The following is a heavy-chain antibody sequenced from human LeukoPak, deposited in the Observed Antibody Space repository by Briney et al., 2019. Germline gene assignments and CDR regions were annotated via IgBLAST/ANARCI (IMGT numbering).Heavy chain of an antibody. CDR2: INSDGTST. J-gene: IGHJ4*02. V-gene: IGHV3-74*01. CDR1: GFTFSRYW. Sequence: GGSLRLSCAASGFTFSRYWMFWVRQAPGKGLVWVSRINSDGTSTNYADSVKGRFTISRDNTKSTLYLQMNSLRAEDTAVYYCARDTGDIGSTALFDYWGQGTLVTVSS. CDR3: ARDTGDIGSTALFDY. D-gene: IGHD5-12*01.